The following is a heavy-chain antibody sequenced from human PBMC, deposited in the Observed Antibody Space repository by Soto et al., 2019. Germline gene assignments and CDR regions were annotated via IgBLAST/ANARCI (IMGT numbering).Heavy chain of an antibody. CDR3: ARRGYCSGGSCYSGFVFDY. CDR1: GFSLSTSGVG. CDR2: IYWDDDK. Sequence: QITLKESGPTLVKPTQTLTLTCTFSGFSLSTSGVGVGWIRQPPGKALEWLARIYWDDDKRYSPSLKSRLTITKDTSKNQVVLTKTNMDPVDTATYYCARRGYCSGGSCYSGFVFDYWGQGTLVTVSS. V-gene: IGHV2-5*02. J-gene: IGHJ4*02. D-gene: IGHD2-15*01.